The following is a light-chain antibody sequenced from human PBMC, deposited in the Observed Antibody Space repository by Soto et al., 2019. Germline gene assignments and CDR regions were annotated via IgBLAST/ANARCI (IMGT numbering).Light chain of an antibody. CDR1: SSDVGGYNY. CDR2: EVS. J-gene: IGLJ1*01. V-gene: IGLV2-8*01. Sequence: QSALTQPPSASGSPGQSVTISCTGTSSDVGGYNYVSWYQQHPGRAPKLMIYEVSKRTSGVPDRFSGSKSGNTASLTVSGLQTEDEADYYCSSYAGSNNQVFGTGTKVTVL. CDR3: SSYAGSNNQV.